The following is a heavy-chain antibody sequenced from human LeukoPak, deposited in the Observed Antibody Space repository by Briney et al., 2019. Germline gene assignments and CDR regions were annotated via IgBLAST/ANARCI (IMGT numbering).Heavy chain of an antibody. CDR2: ISAYNGNT. D-gene: IGHD3-22*01. V-gene: IGHV1-18*01. J-gene: IGHJ3*02. Sequence: ASVKVSCKASGYTFTSYGISWVQQAPGQGLEWMGWISAYNGNTNYAQKLQGRVTMTTDTSTSTAYMELRSLRSDDTAVYYCARDARSITMIVVVSDAFDIWGQGTMVTVSS. CDR1: GYTFTSYG. CDR3: ARDARSITMIVVVSDAFDI.